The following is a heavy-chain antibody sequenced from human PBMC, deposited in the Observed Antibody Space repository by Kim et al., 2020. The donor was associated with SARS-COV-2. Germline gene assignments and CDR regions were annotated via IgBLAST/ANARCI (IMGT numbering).Heavy chain of an antibody. CDR2: INPSGGST. V-gene: IGHV1-46*01. CDR1: GYTFTSYY. J-gene: IGHJ6*02. Sequence: ASVKVSCKASGYTFTSYYMHWVRQAPGQGLEWMGIINPSGGSTSYAQKFQGRVTMTRDTSTSTVYMELSSLRSEDTAVYYCARDKPVVVPAASWYYYYYYGMDVWGQGTTVTVSS. D-gene: IGHD2-2*01. CDR3: ARDKPVVVPAASWYYYYYYGMDV.